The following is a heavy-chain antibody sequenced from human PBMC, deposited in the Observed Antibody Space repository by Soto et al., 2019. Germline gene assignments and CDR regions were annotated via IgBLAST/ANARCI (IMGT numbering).Heavy chain of an antibody. Sequence: QMQLQESGSGLVKPSQTLSLTCAVSGASISSGDYSWSWVRQPPGKGLEWIGHIHHGGTPYYKASLKSRVTISQDRTKTQFSLSLSSVTASDTAMYFCARVAYSSCVYFFDSWGQGILGSVSS. J-gene: IGHJ4*02. D-gene: IGHD2-15*01. CDR1: GASISSGDYS. CDR3: ARVAYSSCVYFFDS. V-gene: IGHV4-30-2*01. CDR2: IHHGGTP.